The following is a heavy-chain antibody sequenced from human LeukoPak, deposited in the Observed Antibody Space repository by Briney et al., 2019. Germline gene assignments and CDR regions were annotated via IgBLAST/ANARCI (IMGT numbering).Heavy chain of an antibody. J-gene: IGHJ5*02. CDR1: GFTFSDSY. CDR2: ISTSGGTI. CDR3: ARGITGMYYYDP. V-gene: IGHV3-11*04. Sequence: GGSLRLSCAASGFTFSDSYMSWIRQAPGKGLEWVSYISTSGGTIYYADSVKGRFTISRDNAKKSLFLQMNSLRAEDTAVYYCARGITGMYYYDPWGQGTLVTVSS. D-gene: IGHD3-10*01.